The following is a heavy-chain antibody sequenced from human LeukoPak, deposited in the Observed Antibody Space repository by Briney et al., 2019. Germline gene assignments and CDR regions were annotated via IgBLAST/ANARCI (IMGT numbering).Heavy chain of an antibody. CDR3: ASLEGGYETRYYYYMDV. CDR1: GGTYSSYA. Sequence: ASVKVFCKASGGTYSSYAIRWVPHARGQGRVGRGELIPIFVRANYAQKVQGRVTITADESTSTAYMELSSLRSEDTAVYYCASLEGGYETRYYYYMDVWGKGTTVTVSS. CDR2: LIPIFVRA. V-gene: IGHV1-69*01. J-gene: IGHJ6*03. D-gene: IGHD5-12*01.